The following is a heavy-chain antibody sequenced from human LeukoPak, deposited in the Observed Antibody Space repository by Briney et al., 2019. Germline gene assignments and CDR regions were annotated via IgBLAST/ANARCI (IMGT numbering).Heavy chain of an antibody. J-gene: IGHJ4*02. V-gene: IGHV3-7*01. CDR1: GFTFSSYW. Sequence: GGSLRLSCAASGFTFSSYWMSWVRQAPGKGLEWVANIKQDGSEKYYVDSVKGRFTISRDNAKNSLYLQMNSLRAEDTAVYYCARDKTQLARGYYFDYWGQGTLVTVSS. CDR2: IKQDGSEK. D-gene: IGHD6-13*01. CDR3: ARDKTQLARGYYFDY.